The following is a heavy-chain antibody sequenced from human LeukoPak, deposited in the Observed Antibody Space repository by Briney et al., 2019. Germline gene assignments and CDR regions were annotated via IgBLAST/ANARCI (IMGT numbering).Heavy chain of an antibody. CDR2: ISSSGSTI. V-gene: IGHV3-48*03. CDR1: GFTFSSYE. Sequence: GGSLRLSCAASGFTFSSYEMNWVRQAPGKGLEWVSYISSSGSTIYYADSVKGRFTISRDNAKNSLYLQMNSLRAEDTAVYYCARSPMVRGVSYRFDYWGQGTLVTVSS. D-gene: IGHD3-10*01. CDR3: ARSPMVRGVSYRFDY. J-gene: IGHJ4*02.